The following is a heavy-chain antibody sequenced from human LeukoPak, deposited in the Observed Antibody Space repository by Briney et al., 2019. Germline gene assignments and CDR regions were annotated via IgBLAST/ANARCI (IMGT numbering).Heavy chain of an antibody. Sequence: SETLSLTCAVYGGSFSGYYWSWIRQPPGKGLEWIGEINHSGSTNYNPSLKSRVTISVDTSKNQFSLKLSSVTAADTAVYYCARSKRKYCSSTSCPFDPWGQGTLVTVSS. V-gene: IGHV4-34*01. D-gene: IGHD2-2*01. CDR3: ARSKRKYCSSTSCPFDP. CDR1: GGSFSGYY. CDR2: INHSGST. J-gene: IGHJ5*02.